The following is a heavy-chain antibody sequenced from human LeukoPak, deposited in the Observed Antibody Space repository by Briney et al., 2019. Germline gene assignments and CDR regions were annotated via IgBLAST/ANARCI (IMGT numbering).Heavy chain of an antibody. CDR2: ISGSTGST. CDR1: GFPFSSDA. J-gene: IGHJ6*02. V-gene: IGHV3-23*01. CDR3: AKRSRRLTIVRGVPREDV. Sequence: GGSLRLSCAGSGFPFSSDAMNWVRQAPGKGLEWVASISGSTGSTQYADSVKGRFTVSRDNSKNTLYLQMNSLRADDTAVYYCAKRSRRLTIVRGVPREDVWGQGTTVTVSS. D-gene: IGHD3-10*01.